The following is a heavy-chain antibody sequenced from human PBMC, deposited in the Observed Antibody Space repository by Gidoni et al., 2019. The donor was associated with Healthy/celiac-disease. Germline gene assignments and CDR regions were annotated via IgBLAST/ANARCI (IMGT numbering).Heavy chain of an antibody. CDR3: ARERGGGSRFDP. CDR2: INSDGSST. V-gene: IGHV3-74*01. Sequence: EVQLVESGGGLVPPGGSLRLSCAAPGFTFSSYWMHWVRQAPGKGLVWVSRINSDGSSTSYADSVKGRFTISRDNAKNTLYLQMNSLRAEDTAVYYCARERGGGSRFDPWGQGTLVTVSS. D-gene: IGHD2-15*01. J-gene: IGHJ5*02. CDR1: GFTFSSYW.